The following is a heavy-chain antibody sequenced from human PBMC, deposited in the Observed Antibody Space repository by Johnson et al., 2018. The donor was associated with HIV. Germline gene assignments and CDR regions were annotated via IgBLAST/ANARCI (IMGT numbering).Heavy chain of an antibody. CDR3: AKDRTIHDAFDI. J-gene: IGHJ3*02. CDR2: ISYGGTYK. D-gene: IGHD5-18*01. CDR1: GFTFSSYA. Sequence: QEKLVESGGGVVQPGRSLRLSCAASGFTFSSYAMHWVRQAPGKGLEWVALISYGGTYKYYADSVKGRFTISRDNSRNTLYLQMNSLRAEDTAVYYCAKDRTIHDAFDIWGQGTMVTVSS. V-gene: IGHV3-30*04.